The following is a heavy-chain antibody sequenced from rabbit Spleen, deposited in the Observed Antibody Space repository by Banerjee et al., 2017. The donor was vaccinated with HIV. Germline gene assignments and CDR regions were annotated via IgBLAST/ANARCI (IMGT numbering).Heavy chain of an antibody. CDR3: ARDTSSSFSSYGMDL. CDR2: INSGNSAS. D-gene: IGHD1-1*01. CDR1: GFSFSSGYY. V-gene: IGHV1S40*01. J-gene: IGHJ6*01. Sequence: QSLEESGGDLVKPEGSLTLTCTASGFSFSSGYYMCWIRQAPGKGLEWIACINSGNSASYYASWAKGRFTISKASSTTVTLQMTSLTAADTATYFCARDTSSSFSSYGMDLWGQGTLVTVS.